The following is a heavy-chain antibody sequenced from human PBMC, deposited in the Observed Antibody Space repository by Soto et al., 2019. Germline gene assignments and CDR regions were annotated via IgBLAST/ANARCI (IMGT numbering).Heavy chain of an antibody. CDR1: GYSFTSYW. CDR3: ARFRSGDIPYYYYGMDV. J-gene: IGHJ6*02. D-gene: IGHD4-17*01. Sequence: EVQLVQSGAEVKKPGESLRISCKGSGYSFTSYWISWVRQMPGKGLEWMGRIDPSDSYTNYSPSFQGHVTISADKSISTAYLQWSSLKASDTAMYYCARFRSGDIPYYYYGMDVWGQGTTVTVSS. V-gene: IGHV5-10-1*01. CDR2: IDPSDSYT.